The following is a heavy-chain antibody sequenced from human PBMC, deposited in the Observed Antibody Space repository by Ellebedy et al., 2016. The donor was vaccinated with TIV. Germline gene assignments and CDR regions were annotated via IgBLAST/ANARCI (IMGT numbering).Heavy chain of an antibody. J-gene: IGHJ4*02. D-gene: IGHD5-12*01. Sequence: SETLSLTXAVYGGSFNDYHWSWIRQPPGKGLEWIGEIHHSGSTNYNPSLKSRVTISVDMSKNQFSLKLNSVTAADTAVYHCARGGYSGYDAPPFDYWGQGSLVTVSS. CDR1: GGSFNDYH. CDR2: IHHSGST. CDR3: ARGGYSGYDAPPFDY. V-gene: IGHV4-34*01.